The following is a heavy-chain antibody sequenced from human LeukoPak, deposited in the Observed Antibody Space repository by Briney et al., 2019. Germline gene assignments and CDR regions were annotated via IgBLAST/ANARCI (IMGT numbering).Heavy chain of an antibody. CDR1: GGSISSSSYY. CDR3: ASPGYCSSTSCSYYYYYGMDV. D-gene: IGHD2-2*01. V-gene: IGHV4-39*01. J-gene: IGHJ6*02. Sequence: KPSETLSLTCTVSGGSISSSSYYWGWIRQPPGKGLEWIGSIYYSGSTYYNPSLKSQVTISVDTSKNQSSLKLSSVTAADTAVYYCASPGYCSSTSCSYYYYYGMDVWGQGTTVTVSS. CDR2: IYYSGST.